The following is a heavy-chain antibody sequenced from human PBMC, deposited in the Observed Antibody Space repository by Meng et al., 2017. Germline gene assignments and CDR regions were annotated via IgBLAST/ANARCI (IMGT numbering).Heavy chain of an antibody. J-gene: IGHJ4*02. CDR1: GYTFTGYY. D-gene: IGHD6-13*01. Sequence: VRVVQAGAEVKKPGASVKVSCKASGYTFTGYYMHWVRQAPGQGLEWMGRINPNSGGTNYAQKFQGRVTMTRDTSICTAYMELSGLRSDDTVMYYCARDEDISAAGKLFGDYWGQGTLVTVSS. CDR3: ARDEDISAAGKLFGDY. V-gene: IGHV1-2*05. CDR2: INPNSGGT.